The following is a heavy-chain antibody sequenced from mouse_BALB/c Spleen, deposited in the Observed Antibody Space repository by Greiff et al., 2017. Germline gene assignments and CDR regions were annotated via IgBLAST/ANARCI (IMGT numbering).Heavy chain of an antibody. Sequence: QVQLKQSGAELVRPGASVTLSCTASGYTFTDYEMHWVKQTPVHGLEWIGAIDPETGGTAYNQKFKGKATLTADKSSSTAYMELRSLTSEDSADYACTGHATGGAMDYWGQGTSVTVSS. CDR1: GYTFTDYE. D-gene: IGHD1-1*01. CDR3: TGHATGGAMDY. V-gene: IGHV1-15*01. CDR2: IDPETGGT. J-gene: IGHJ4*01.